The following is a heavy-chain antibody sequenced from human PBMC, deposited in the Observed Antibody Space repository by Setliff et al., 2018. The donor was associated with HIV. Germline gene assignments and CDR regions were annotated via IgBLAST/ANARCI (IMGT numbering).Heavy chain of an antibody. CDR1: GYSISSGYY. CDR2: IYHRGST. Sequence: PSETLSLTCAVSGYSISSGYYWGWIRQPPGKGLEWIGSIYHRGSTNYNPSLKSRVTISVDKSKNQFSLKLTSVTAADTAVYYCAVRRYYDSTGYYDYWGQGTLVTVSS. V-gene: IGHV4-38-2*01. J-gene: IGHJ4*02. CDR3: AVRRYYDSTGYYDY. D-gene: IGHD3-22*01.